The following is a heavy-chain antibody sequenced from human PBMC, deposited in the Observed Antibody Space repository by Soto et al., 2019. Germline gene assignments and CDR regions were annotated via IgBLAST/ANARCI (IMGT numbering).Heavy chain of an antibody. Sequence: WGSLRLSCAASGFTLSGNAMTWVRQAPGKGLHWVSGISAGGTTYYADSAKGRFTISRDNSKNTLYLQMNSLRAEDTAVYYCARAKVLLWFGELTAARYFDYWGQGTLLTVSS. V-gene: IGHV3-23*01. CDR3: ARAKVLLWFGELTAARYFDY. CDR2: ISAGGTT. CDR1: GFTLSGNA. D-gene: IGHD3-10*01. J-gene: IGHJ4*02.